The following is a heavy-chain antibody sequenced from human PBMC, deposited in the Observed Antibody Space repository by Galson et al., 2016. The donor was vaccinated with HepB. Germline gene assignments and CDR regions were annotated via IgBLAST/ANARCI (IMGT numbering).Heavy chain of an antibody. J-gene: IGHJ4*02. V-gene: IGHV3-64D*06. D-gene: IGHD3-16*02. CDR3: VKDFDYVWGSFRFQTKYYFDY. CDR2: ISSNGGTT. Sequence: SLRLSCAASGFTFSRYALHWVRQAPGKGLEYVSAISSNGGTTYCADPVKGRFTISRDNFKNTLYLQMSSLRAEDTAVYYCVKDFDYVWGSFRFQTKYYFDYWGQGTLVTVSS. CDR1: GFTFSRYA.